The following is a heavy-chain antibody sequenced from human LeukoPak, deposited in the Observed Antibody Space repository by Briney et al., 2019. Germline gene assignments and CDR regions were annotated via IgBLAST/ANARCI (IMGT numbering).Heavy chain of an antibody. D-gene: IGHD3-22*01. V-gene: IGHV4-4*07. CDR3: ASTYYYDSSGYYRRHYYYGMDV. CDR2: IYTSGST. CDR1: GGSISSYY. J-gene: IGHJ6*02. Sequence: PSETLSVTCTVSGGSISSYYWSWIRQPAGKGLEWIGRIYTSGSTNYNPSLKSRVTMSVDTSKNQFSLKLSSVTAADTAVYYCASTYYYDSSGYYRRHYYYGMDVWGQGTTVTVSS.